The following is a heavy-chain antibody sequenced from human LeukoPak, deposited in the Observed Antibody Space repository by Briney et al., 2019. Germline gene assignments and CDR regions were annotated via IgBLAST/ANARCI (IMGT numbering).Heavy chain of an antibody. CDR3: ASRSSIWSGYQDTLYYFDS. CDR1: GGSISSYY. CDR2: IYYSGSA. Sequence: SETLSLTCTVSGGSISSYYWSWIRQPPGKRLGWIGHIYYSGSANYNPSLKSRVTISVDTSKNQFSLKLSSVTAADTAVYYCASRSSIWSGYQDTLYYFDSWGQGTLVTVSS. D-gene: IGHD3-3*01. J-gene: IGHJ4*02. V-gene: IGHV4-59*01.